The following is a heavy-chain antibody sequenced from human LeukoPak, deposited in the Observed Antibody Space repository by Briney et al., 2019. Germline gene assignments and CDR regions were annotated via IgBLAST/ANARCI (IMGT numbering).Heavy chain of an antibody. V-gene: IGHV1-18*04. CDR3: ARGSEYQLLSSFYFDY. J-gene: IGHJ4*02. Sequence: ASVKVSCKASGYTFTSYGISWVRQAPGQGLEWMGWISAYNVNTNYAQKLQGRVTMTTDTSTSTAYMELRSLRSDDTAVYYCARGSEYQLLSSFYFDYWGQGTLVTVSS. D-gene: IGHD2-2*01. CDR1: GYTFTSYG. CDR2: ISAYNVNT.